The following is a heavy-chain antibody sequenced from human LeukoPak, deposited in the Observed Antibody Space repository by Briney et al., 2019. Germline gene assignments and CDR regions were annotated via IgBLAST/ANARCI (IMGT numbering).Heavy chain of an antibody. Sequence: SETLSLTCIVSGGSISSTTYYWGWIRQPPGKRLEWIGSIYYSGNTYYNPSLKSRVTISIDTSKNQFSLKLSSVTAADTAVYYCARGDFSGGYCYDYWGQGTPVTVSS. CDR2: IYYSGNT. CDR3: ARGDFSGGYCYDY. J-gene: IGHJ4*02. D-gene: IGHD2-15*01. V-gene: IGHV4-39*07. CDR1: GGSISSTTYY.